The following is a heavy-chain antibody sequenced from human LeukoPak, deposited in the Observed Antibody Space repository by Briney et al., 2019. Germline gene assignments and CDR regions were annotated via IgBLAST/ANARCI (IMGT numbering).Heavy chain of an antibody. J-gene: IGHJ3*02. D-gene: IGHD3-9*01. CDR1: GYTFTSYG. CDR3: ARDCDPYYDTVDAFDI. Sequence: GASVKVSCKASGYTFTSYGISWVRQAPGQGLEWMGWISAYNGNTNYAQKLQGRVTMTTDTSTSTAYMELRSLRSDDTAVYYCARDCDPYYDTVDAFDIWGQGTMVTVSS. CDR2: ISAYNGNT. V-gene: IGHV1-18*01.